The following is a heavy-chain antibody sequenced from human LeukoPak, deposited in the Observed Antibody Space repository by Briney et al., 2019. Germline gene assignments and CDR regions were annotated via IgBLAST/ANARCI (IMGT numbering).Heavy chain of an antibody. CDR2: FDPEDGET. Sequence: SVKVSCKVSGYTLTELSMHWVRPAPGKGLEWMGGFDPEDGETIYAQKFQGRVTMTEDTSTDTAYMELSSLRSEDTAVYYCASRSSYYDSSGYPPAPAFDIWGQGTMVTVSS. CDR3: ASRSSYYDSSGYPPAPAFDI. V-gene: IGHV1-24*01. D-gene: IGHD3-22*01. CDR1: GYTLTELS. J-gene: IGHJ3*02.